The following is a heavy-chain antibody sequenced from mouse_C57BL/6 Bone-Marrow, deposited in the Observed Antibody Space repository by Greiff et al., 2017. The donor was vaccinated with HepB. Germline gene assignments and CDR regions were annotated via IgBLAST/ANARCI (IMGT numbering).Heavy chain of an antibody. CDR3: ARALLLLSSYAMDY. J-gene: IGHJ4*01. V-gene: IGHV1-50*01. CDR1: GYTFTSYW. D-gene: IGHD1-1*01. CDR2: IDPSDSYT. Sequence: QVQLQQPGAELVKPGASVKLSCKASGYTFTSYWMQWVKQRPGQGLEWIGEIDPSDSYTNYNQKFKGKATLTVDTSSSTAYMQLSSLTSEDSAVYYCARALLLLSSYAMDYWGQGTSVTVSS.